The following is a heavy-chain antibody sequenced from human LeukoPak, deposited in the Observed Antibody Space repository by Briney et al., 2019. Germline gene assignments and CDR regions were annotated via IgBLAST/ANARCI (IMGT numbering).Heavy chain of an antibody. Sequence: SETLSLTCTVSGGSISSHYWSWIRQPPGKGLEWIGYIYYSGSTTYNPSLKSPVPQSVDTSKNQSSLKLRSLTAADTDVNYCARGTGSYPFDPGGQGTLVTVSS. CDR1: GGSISSHY. D-gene: IGHD1-26*01. J-gene: IGHJ5*02. CDR3: ARGTGSYPFDP. CDR2: IYYSGST. V-gene: IGHV4-59*11.